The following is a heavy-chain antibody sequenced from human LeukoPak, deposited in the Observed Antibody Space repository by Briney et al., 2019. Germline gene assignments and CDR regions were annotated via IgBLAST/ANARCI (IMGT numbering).Heavy chain of an antibody. CDR2: IYTSGST. CDR3: ARGPYAYDSSGAFDI. Sequence: SETLSLTCTVSGGSISSYYWSWIRQPPGKGLEWIGRIYTSGSTNYNPSLKSRVTISVDTSKNQFSLKLSSVTAADTAVLYCARGPYAYDSSGAFDIWGQGTMVTVSS. V-gene: IGHV4-4*08. CDR1: GGSISSYY. D-gene: IGHD3-22*01. J-gene: IGHJ3*02.